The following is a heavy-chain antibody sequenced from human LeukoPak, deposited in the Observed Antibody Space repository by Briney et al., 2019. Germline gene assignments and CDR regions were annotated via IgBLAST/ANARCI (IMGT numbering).Heavy chain of an antibody. J-gene: IGHJ4*02. D-gene: IGHD3-10*01. Sequence: GGSLRLSCAASGFIFSSYWMKWVRQFPGKGLEWVASIKQDGSEKYYVDSVKGRFTISRDNAKNSLYLQMNSLRADDTAVYCCAKSRNFGSDYWRQGTLVTVSS. CDR1: GFIFSSYW. CDR3: AKSRNFGSDY. V-gene: IGHV3-7*05. CDR2: IKQDGSEK.